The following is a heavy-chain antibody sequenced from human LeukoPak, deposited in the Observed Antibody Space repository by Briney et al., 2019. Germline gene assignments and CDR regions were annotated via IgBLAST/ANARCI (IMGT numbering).Heavy chain of an antibody. CDR3: TRASSVWGSYRPSAHMDV. J-gene: IGHJ6*03. V-gene: IGHV3-73*01. CDR1: GFTFSGSA. Sequence: GGSLRLSCAASGFTFSGSAMHWVRQASGKGLEWVGRIRSKANSYAAAYAASVKGRFTISRDDSKNTAYLQMNSLKTEDTAVYYCTRASSVWGSYRPSAHMDVWGKGTTVTVSS. D-gene: IGHD3-16*02. CDR2: IRSKANSYAA.